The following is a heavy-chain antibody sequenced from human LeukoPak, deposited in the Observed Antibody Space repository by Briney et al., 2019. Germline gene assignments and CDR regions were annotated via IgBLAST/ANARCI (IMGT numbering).Heavy chain of an antibody. CDR1: GFTFSRYS. Sequence: PGGSLRLSCAASGFTFSRYSMNWVRQAPGKGLEWVSSMSSSSGLIYYGDTVKGRFTVSRDNAKRSLYLQINSLRADDTAVYYCAREFGGSASGAGYWGQGTLVTVSS. V-gene: IGHV3-21*01. D-gene: IGHD2-15*01. CDR3: AREFGGSASGAGY. J-gene: IGHJ4*02. CDR2: MSSSSGLI.